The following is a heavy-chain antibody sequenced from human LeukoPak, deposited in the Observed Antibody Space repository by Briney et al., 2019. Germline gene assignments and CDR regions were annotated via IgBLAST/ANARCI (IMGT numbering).Heavy chain of an antibody. CDR2: IKDDGSRK. Sequence: GGSLRLSCAASGFSLSGYWMTWVRQAPGKGLEWVANIKDDGSRKHDVDSARGRFTISKDNAKNSLYLDMNSLRAEDTAVYYCARECIDGYYESSGYDLWGQGTLVTVSS. V-gene: IGHV3-7*01. J-gene: IGHJ4*02. CDR1: GFSLSGYW. D-gene: IGHD3-22*01. CDR3: ARECIDGYYESSGYDL.